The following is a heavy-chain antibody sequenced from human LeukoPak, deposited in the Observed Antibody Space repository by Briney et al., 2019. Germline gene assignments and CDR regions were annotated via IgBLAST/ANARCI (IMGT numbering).Heavy chain of an antibody. CDR3: AREGGNTALYYYMDV. CDR1: GFTFSSYE. Sequence: GGSLRLSRAASGFTFSSYEMNWVRQAPGKGLEWVSYISSSGSTIYYADSVKGRFTISRDNAKNSLYLQMNSLRAEDTAVYYCAREGGNTALYYYMDVWGKGTTVTVSS. J-gene: IGHJ6*03. V-gene: IGHV3-48*03. CDR2: ISSSGSTI. D-gene: IGHD5-18*01.